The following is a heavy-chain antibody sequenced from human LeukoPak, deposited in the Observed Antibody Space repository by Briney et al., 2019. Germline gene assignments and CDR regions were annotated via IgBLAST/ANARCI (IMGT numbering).Heavy chain of an antibody. J-gene: IGHJ4*02. CDR2: IYYSGST. V-gene: IGHV4-39*07. Sequence: PSETLSLTCTVSGGSISSSSYYWGWIRQPPGKGLEWVGSIYYSGSTYYNPSLKSLVTISVDTSENQFSLKLNSVTAADTAVYYCARGPRWLQDYFNFWGQGTLVTVSS. CDR3: ARGPRWLQDYFNF. CDR1: GGSISSSSYY. D-gene: IGHD5-24*01.